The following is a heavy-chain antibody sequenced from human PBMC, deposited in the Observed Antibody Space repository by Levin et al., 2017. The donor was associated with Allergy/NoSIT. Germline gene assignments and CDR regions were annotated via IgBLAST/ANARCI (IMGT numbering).Heavy chain of an antibody. CDR2: IKSKSAGGTT. CDR3: AAEYYFDMRY. D-gene: IGHD3-10*01. J-gene: IGHJ4*02. CDR1: AFTFSNPW. V-gene: IGHV3-15*01. Sequence: GESLKISCAASAFTFSNPWIFSNTWMSWVRQAPGKGLEWVGRIKSKSAGGTTDYAAPVEGRITISRDDSKNTVYLQLDSLKTEDTGVYYCAAEYYFDMRYWGQGTLVTVSS.